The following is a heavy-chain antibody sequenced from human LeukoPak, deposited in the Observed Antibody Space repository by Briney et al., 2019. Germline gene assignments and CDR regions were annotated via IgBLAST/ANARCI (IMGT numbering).Heavy chain of an antibody. J-gene: IGHJ4*02. CDR2: ISYDGSNK. V-gene: IGHV3-30*18. Sequence: PGGSLRLSCAASGFTFSSYGMHWVRQAPGKGLEWVAVISYDGSNKYYADSVKGRFTISRDNSKNTLYLQMNSLRAEDTAVYYCAKSLYVWGSYRLDYWGQGTLVTVSS. D-gene: IGHD3-16*02. CDR1: GFTFSSYG. CDR3: AKSLYVWGSYRLDY.